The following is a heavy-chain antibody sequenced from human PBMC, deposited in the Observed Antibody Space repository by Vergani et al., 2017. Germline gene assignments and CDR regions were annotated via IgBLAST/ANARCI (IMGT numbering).Heavy chain of an antibody. D-gene: IGHD6-13*01. V-gene: IGHV1-46*03. J-gene: IGHJ4*02. CDR2: INPSGGST. CDR1: GYTFTSYY. CDR3: ARARHSRAVDY. Sequence: QVQLVQSGAEVKKPGASVKVSCKASGYTFTSYYMHWVRQAPGQGLEWMGIINPSGGSTSYAQKFQGRVTMTRDTSTSTVYMGLSSLRSEDTGVYYCARARHSRAVDYWGQGTLVTVSS.